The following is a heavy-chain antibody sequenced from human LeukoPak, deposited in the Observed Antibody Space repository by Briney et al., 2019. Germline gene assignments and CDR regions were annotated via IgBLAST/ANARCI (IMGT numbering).Heavy chain of an antibody. J-gene: IGHJ4*02. D-gene: IGHD3-22*01. CDR3: ARVNYYDSSGPLMVDY. V-gene: IGHV1-18*01. Sequence: ASVRVSCKASVYTFTSYGISWVRQAPGQGLEWMGWIRAYNGNTNYAQKHQGRVTMTTDTSTSTAYMELRSLRSDDTAVYYCARVNYYDSSGPLMVDYWGQGTLVTVSS. CDR1: VYTFTSYG. CDR2: IRAYNGNT.